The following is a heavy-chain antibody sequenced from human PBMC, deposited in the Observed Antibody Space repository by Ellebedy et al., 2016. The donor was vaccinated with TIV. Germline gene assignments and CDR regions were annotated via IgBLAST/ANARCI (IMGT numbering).Heavy chain of an antibody. CDR3: AKDGSPIGYSHYEPYDY. Sequence: GESLKISXAASGFTFSNYGMHWVRQAPGKGLEWVALVPFDGSHEYYAHSVKGRFTISRDNSKNTLSLQMNSLRAEDTAVYYCAKDGSPIGYSHYEPYDYWGQGTLVTVSS. D-gene: IGHD5-12*01. V-gene: IGHV3-30*02. CDR2: VPFDGSHE. J-gene: IGHJ4*02. CDR1: GFTFSNYG.